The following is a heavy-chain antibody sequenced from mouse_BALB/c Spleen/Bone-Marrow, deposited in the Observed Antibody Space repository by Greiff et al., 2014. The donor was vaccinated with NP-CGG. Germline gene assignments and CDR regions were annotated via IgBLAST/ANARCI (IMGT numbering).Heavy chain of an antibody. CDR3: ARGAYGLFDY. D-gene: IGHD6-5*01. CDR2: FHPYDDDT. CDR1: GYPFTTYP. J-gene: IGHJ2*01. V-gene: IGHV1-47*01. Sequence: QVQLQQSGAELVKPGASVKMSCKAFGYPFTTYPIEWMRQNHGKNLEWIGNFHPYDDDTKYNEQFKGKAKLTVDKSSTTVSLELSRLTSDDSAVYYCARGAYGLFDYWGQGTTPTVSS.